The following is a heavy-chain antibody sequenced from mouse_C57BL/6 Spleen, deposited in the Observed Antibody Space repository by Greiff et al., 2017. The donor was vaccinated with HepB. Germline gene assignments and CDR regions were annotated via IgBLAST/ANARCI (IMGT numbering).Heavy chain of an antibody. Sequence: EVMLVESGGGLVKPGGSLKLSCAASGFTFSSYAMSWVRQTPEKRLEWVATISDGGSYTYYQDNVKGRFTISRDNAKNNLYLQMSHLKSEDTAMYYCARGTTVVDWFAYWGQGTLVTVSA. CDR1: GFTFSSYA. J-gene: IGHJ3*01. D-gene: IGHD1-1*01. CDR3: ARGTTVVDWFAY. CDR2: ISDGGSYT. V-gene: IGHV5-4*03.